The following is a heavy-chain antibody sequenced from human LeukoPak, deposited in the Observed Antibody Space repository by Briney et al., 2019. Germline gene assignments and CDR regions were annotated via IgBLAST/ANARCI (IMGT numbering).Heavy chain of an antibody. D-gene: IGHD3-3*01. CDR2: INPNSGGT. J-gene: IGHJ4*02. CDR3: ARELGITIFGMVIMVFDY. Sequence: GASVKVSCKASGYTFTGYYMHWVRQAPGQGLEWMGRINPNSGGTNYAQKFQGRVTMTRDTSISTAYMELSRLRSDDTAVYYCARELGITIFGMVIMVFDYWGQGTLVTVSS. V-gene: IGHV1-2*06. CDR1: GYTFTGYY.